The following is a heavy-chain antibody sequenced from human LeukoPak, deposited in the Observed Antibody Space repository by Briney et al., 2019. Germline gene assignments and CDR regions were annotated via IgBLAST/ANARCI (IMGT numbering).Heavy chain of an antibody. CDR3: ARGRGCSTMSCYPDY. J-gene: IGHJ4*02. Sequence: PGGSLRLSCAASGFTFSGYTMNWVRQAPEKGLEWVSSISSGASDIYQADSVKGRFTISRDNAKNSLYLQMNSLRAEDTAVYYCARGRGCSTMSCYPDYWGQGTLVTVSS. D-gene: IGHD2-2*01. CDR2: ISSGASDI. CDR1: GFTFSGYT. V-gene: IGHV3-21*01.